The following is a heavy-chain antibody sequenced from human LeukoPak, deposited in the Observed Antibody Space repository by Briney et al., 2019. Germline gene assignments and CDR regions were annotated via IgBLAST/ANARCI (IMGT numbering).Heavy chain of an antibody. V-gene: IGHV4-59*01. D-gene: IGHD5-12*01. CDR2: IYYTGST. CDR3: ARVYGSGYDFRGAFDI. CDR1: AGSISTYY. Sequence: PSETLSLTCSVSAGSISTYYWTWVRQPPGKGLEWIGYIYYTGSTNYNPSLKSRVTISVDTSKNQFSLKLSSVTAADTAVYYCARVYGSGYDFRGAFDIWGQGTMVTVSS. J-gene: IGHJ3*02.